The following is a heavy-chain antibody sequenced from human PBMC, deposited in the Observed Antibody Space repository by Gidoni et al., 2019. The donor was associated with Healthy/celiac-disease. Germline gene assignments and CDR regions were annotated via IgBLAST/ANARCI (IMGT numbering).Heavy chain of an antibody. Sequence: EVQLVESGGGLVQPGGSLRLSCAASGFTFSSYSMNWVRQAPGKGLEWVSYISSSSSTIYYADSVKGRFTISRDNAKNSLYLQMNSLRAEDTAVYYCARDGSGIAAAPDLWGQGTLVTVSS. D-gene: IGHD6-13*01. CDR1: GFTFSSYS. V-gene: IGHV3-48*01. J-gene: IGHJ5*02. CDR3: ARDGSGIAAAPDL. CDR2: ISSSSSTI.